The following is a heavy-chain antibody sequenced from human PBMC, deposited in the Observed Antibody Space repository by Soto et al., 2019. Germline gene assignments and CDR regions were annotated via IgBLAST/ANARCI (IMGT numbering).Heavy chain of an antibody. D-gene: IGHD6-13*01. J-gene: IGHJ4*02. CDR3: AKDYGPQAPYPYSNPHPDF. Sequence: QRRLVDSGGGVVQPWRSLRLSFEASGFSFSSYGMHWCRQAPGKGLEWMSVISDAGTFKDDADSVKRRFTISRDNSYNNLFLQMKRLGPNDTAVYYCAKDYGPQAPYPYSNPHPDFRGQGTRVTVSS. CDR1: GFSFSSYG. V-gene: IGHV3-30*18. CDR2: ISDAGTFK.